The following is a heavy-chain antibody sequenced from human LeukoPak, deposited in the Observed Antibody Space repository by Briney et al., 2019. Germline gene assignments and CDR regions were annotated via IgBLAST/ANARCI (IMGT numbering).Heavy chain of an antibody. D-gene: IGHD5-12*01. CDR2: INTDGSST. CDR1: GFTFSSYW. J-gene: IGHJ4*02. V-gene: IGHV3-74*01. CDR3: SRDRLGGLDY. Sequence: GGSLRLSCAASGFTFSSYWMHWVRQAPGKGLVWVSRINTDGSSTSYADSVKGRFTISRDNAKNSVYLQMNSLRPEDTAVYYCSRDRLGGLDYWGQGTLVTVSS.